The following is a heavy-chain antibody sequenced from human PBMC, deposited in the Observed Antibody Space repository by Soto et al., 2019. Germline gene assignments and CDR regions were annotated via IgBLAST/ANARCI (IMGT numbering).Heavy chain of an antibody. CDR3: AKDSTPWFGDYFCYYYGMDV. D-gene: IGHD4-17*01. CDR2: MSYDGSK. CDR1: GFTFSSYG. V-gene: IGHV3-30*18. J-gene: IGHJ6*02. Sequence: PGGSLRLSCAAAGFTFSSYGMHWVRQAPGTGLEWVAVMSYDGSKYYADTVKGRFTISRDNSKNTLYLQINSLRPEDTAVYYCAKDSTPWFGDYFCYYYGMDVWGQGTTVTVYS.